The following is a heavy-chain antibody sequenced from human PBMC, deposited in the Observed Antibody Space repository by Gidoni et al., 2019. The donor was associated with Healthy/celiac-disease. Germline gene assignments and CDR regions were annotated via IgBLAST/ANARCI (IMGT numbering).Heavy chain of an antibody. D-gene: IGHD3-10*01. J-gene: IGHJ4*02. V-gene: IGHV4-31*03. Sequence: QVQLQESGPGLVKPSQTLSLTCTVPGGSTSSGDHYWNWIRQHPGKGLEWIGYIYHSGSTHYNPSLETRATMSVDTSNSQFSLKLSSVTAADTAVYYCAKSTYYYGSGTPYYFDYWGQGTLVTVSS. CDR1: GGSTSSGDHY. CDR2: IYHSGST. CDR3: AKSTYYYGSGTPYYFDY.